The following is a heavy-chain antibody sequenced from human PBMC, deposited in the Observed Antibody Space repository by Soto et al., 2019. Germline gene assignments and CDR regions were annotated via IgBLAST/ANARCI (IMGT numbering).Heavy chain of an antibody. CDR2: INQDGSEK. J-gene: IGHJ4*02. V-gene: IGHV3-7*02. Sequence: SGGSLRLSCAASGFTFSSFWMTWVRQAPGKGLEAVANINQDGSEKYYVDSVKGRFIISRDNAKNSLYLQMNSLRVEDTAVYYCADPAPGFWGQGTLVTVSS. CDR1: GFTFSSFW. CDR3: ADPAPGF.